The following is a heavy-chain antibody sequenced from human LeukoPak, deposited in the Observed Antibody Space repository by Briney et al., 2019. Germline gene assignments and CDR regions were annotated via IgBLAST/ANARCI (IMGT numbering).Heavy chain of an antibody. Sequence: GGSLRLSCDASGFTFSSYGIHWVGQTPAKGLEWVAVIGSDGRNKFYADSVTGRFSVSRDNSKNTLFLQMNSLRAEDTGVYFCARDDILSDENGFDMWGRGTMVTVSS. CDR3: ARDDILSDENGFDM. V-gene: IGHV3-33*01. CDR2: IGSDGRNK. J-gene: IGHJ3*02. CDR1: GFTFSSYG. D-gene: IGHD3-9*01.